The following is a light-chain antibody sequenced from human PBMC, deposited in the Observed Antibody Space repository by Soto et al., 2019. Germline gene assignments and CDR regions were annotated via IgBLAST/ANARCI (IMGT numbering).Light chain of an antibody. CDR1: ESLSTY. CDR2: GAS. J-gene: IGKJ2*01. V-gene: IGKV3-15*01. Sequence: EIVMTQSPATLSVSPGERVTLSCRASESLSTYLAWYQQKPDQAPRLLIYGASTKATGIPARFSGSGSATDFTLTISSLQSEDFAVYYCQSYNDWPFTFGQGTKLEI. CDR3: QSYNDWPFT.